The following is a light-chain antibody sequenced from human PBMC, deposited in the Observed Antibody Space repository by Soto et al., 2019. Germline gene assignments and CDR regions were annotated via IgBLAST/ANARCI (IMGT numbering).Light chain of an antibody. Sequence: IQMTQSPSTLSASVGDRVTITCRARQNIVNWLAWYQQKPGKAPKLLIYAASSLQSGVPSRFSGSGSGTDFTLTISSLQPEDFATYYCLQDYNYPFTFGPGTKVDIK. CDR1: QNIVNW. CDR3: LQDYNYPFT. V-gene: IGKV1-6*01. CDR2: AAS. J-gene: IGKJ3*01.